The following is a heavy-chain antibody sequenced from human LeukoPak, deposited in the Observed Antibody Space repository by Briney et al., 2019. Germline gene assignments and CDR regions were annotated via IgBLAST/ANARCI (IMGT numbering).Heavy chain of an antibody. D-gene: IGHD7-27*01. V-gene: IGHV3-53*01. CDR1: GFTVSSNY. CDR3: ARDLLTGDAFDI. J-gene: IGHJ3*02. CDR2: IYSGGST. Sequence: GSLRLSCAASGFTVSSNYMSWVRQAPGKGLEWDSVIYSGGSTYYADSVKGRFTISRDNSKNTLYLQMNSLRAEDTAVYYCARDLLTGDAFDIWGQGTMVTVSS.